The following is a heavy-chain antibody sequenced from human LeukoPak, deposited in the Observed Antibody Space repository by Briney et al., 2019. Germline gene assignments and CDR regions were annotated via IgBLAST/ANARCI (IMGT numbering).Heavy chain of an antibody. J-gene: IGHJ4*02. CDR2: TYYRSKTNN. V-gene: IGHV6-1*01. CDR3: ARMTTVVTRAYDY. D-gene: IGHD4-23*01. Sequence: PSQTLSLTCAISVVSASSNSAAASLVRQSPSACLGWLGRTYYRSKTNNDHAVSVKSRITINPDTAKTQFSLQLNSVTPEDTAVYYCARMTTVVTRAYDYWGQGTLVTVSS. CDR1: VVSASSNSAA.